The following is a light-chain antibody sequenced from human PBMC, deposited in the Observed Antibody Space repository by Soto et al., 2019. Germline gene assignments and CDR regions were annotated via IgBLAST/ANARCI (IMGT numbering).Light chain of an antibody. V-gene: IGKV3-20*01. CDR1: QSVSSSY. CDR2: GAS. Sequence: EIVLTQSPGTLSLSPGEGATLSCRASQSVSSSYLAWYQQKPGQAPRLLIYGASSRATGIPDRFSGSGSGTGFTLTISRLEPEDFAVYYCQQYGSSLSITFGQGTRLEIK. CDR3: QQYGSSLSIT. J-gene: IGKJ5*01.